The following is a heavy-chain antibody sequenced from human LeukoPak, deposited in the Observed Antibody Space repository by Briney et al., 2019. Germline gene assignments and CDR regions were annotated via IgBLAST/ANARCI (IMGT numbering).Heavy chain of an antibody. CDR3: ARVGSPTNYYDSSGYYQYFDY. V-gene: IGHV4-30-4*08. Sequence: SQTLSLTCTVSGGSISSGDYYWSWIRQPPGKGLEWIGYIYYSGSTYYNPSLKSRVTISVDTSKNQFSLKLSSVTAADTAVYYCARVGSPTNYYDSSGYYQYFDYWGQGTLVTVSS. D-gene: IGHD3-22*01. J-gene: IGHJ4*02. CDR1: GGSISSGDYY. CDR2: IYYSGST.